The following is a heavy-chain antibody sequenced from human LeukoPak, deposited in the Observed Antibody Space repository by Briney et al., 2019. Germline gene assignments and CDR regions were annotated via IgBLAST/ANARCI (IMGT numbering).Heavy chain of an antibody. CDR3: ASPGHTGVGAYAFDI. V-gene: IGHV4-59*01. Sequence: PGGSLRLSCAASGFTFSSYAMSWVRQAPGKGLEWIGYIYYSGSTNYNPSLKSRVTISVDTSKNQFSLKLSSVTAADTAVYYCASPGHTGVGAYAFDIWGQGTMVTVSS. CDR1: GFTFSSYA. D-gene: IGHD1-26*01. J-gene: IGHJ3*02. CDR2: IYYSGST.